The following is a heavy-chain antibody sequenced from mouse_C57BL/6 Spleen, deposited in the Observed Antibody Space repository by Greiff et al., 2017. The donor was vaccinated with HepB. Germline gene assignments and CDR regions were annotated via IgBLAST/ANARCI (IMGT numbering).Heavy chain of an antibody. J-gene: IGHJ2*01. CDR1: GYTFTSYW. D-gene: IGHD1-1*01. CDR2: IHPNSGST. Sequence: VQLQQPGAELVKPGASVKLSCKASGYTFTSYWMHWVKQRPGQGLEWLGMIHPNSGSTKYNEKFKSKATLTVDKSSSTAYMHLSILTSEDSAVYYFARSDYGSIYGGYFDYWGQGTTLTVSS. CDR3: ARSDYGSIYGGYFDY. V-gene: IGHV1-64*01.